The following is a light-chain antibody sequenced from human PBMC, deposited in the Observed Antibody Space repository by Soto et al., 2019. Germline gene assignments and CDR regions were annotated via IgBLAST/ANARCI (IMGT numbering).Light chain of an antibody. CDR3: QQYGSSIT. CDR1: QSVSSSS. CDR2: GAS. Sequence: EIVWTQTPGTLSLSPGERATLSCRASQSVSSSSLAWYQQKPGQAPRPLIYGASSRATGIPDRFSGSGSGTDFTLTISRLEPEDFAVYYCQQYGSSITFGQGTRLEIK. V-gene: IGKV3-20*01. J-gene: IGKJ5*01.